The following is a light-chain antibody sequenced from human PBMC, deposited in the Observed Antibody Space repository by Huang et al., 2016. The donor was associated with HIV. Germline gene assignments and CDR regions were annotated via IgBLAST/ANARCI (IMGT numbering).Light chain of an antibody. Sequence: DIVMTQSPLSLPVTPGEPASISCRSSQSLVIDNGYSYLDWYLQKPGESPQVLIYMASSRVPGGPDRFSGSGSGTNFTLEINRVEAEDVGTYYCMQSLQSLTFGGGTKVEIK. CDR2: MAS. V-gene: IGKV2-28*01. J-gene: IGKJ4*01. CDR3: MQSLQSLT. CDR1: QSLVIDNGYSY.